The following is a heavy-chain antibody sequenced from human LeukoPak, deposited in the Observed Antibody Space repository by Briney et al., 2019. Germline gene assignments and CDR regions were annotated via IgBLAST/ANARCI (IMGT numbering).Heavy chain of an antibody. CDR2: INSDGSST. CDR3: ARVGGDSSGYGAFDI. J-gene: IGHJ3*02. Sequence: GGSLRLSCAASGFTFSSYWMHWVRQAPVKGLVWVSRINSDGSSTSYADSVKGRFTISRDNAKNTLYLQMNSLRAEDTAVYYCARVGGDSSGYGAFDIWGQGTMVTVSS. CDR1: GFTFSSYW. D-gene: IGHD3-22*01. V-gene: IGHV3-74*01.